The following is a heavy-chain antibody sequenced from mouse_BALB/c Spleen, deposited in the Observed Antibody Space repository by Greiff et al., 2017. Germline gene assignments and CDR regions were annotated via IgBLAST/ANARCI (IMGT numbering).Heavy chain of an antibody. CDR3: ARGPYYYGSSRYYAMDY. CDR2: INPNNGGT. Sequence: DVQLQESGPELVKPGASVKIPCKASGYTFTDYNMDWVKQSHGKSLEWIGDINPNNGGTIYNQKFKGKATLTVDKSSSTAYMELRSLTSEDTAVYYCARGPYYYGSSRYYAMDYWGQGTSVTVSS. J-gene: IGHJ4*01. CDR1: GYTFTDYN. D-gene: IGHD1-1*01. V-gene: IGHV1-18*01.